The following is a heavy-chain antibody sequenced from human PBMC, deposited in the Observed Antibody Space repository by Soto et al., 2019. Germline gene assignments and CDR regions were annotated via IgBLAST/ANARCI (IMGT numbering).Heavy chain of an antibody. CDR3: ARVTSMVRGVIDNWFAP. CDR1: GGTFSSYA. D-gene: IGHD3-10*01. J-gene: IGHJ5*02. Sequence: QVPLVQSGAEVKKPGSSGTVSCKASGGTFSSYAIHWVRQAPGKGLEWMGGIIPMYGPAKYAQRFQGRVTITADESTTTVYMELTSLTSQDTAGYYCARVTSMVRGVIDNWFAPWGHGTLVTVSS. V-gene: IGHV1-69*01. CDR2: IIPMYGPA.